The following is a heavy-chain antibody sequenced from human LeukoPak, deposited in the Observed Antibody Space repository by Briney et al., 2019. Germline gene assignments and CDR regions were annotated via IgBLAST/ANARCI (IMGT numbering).Heavy chain of an antibody. D-gene: IGHD1-20*01. CDR1: GYTLTELS. CDR2: FDPEDGET. CDR3: ARGGAFNWNDGDWFDP. V-gene: IGHV1-24*01. Sequence: ASVKVSCKVSGYTLTELSMHWVRQAPGKGLEWMGGFDPEDGETIYAQKFQGRVTMTEDTSTDTAYMELSSLRSEDTAVYYCARGGAFNWNDGDWFDPWGQGTLVTVSS. J-gene: IGHJ5*02.